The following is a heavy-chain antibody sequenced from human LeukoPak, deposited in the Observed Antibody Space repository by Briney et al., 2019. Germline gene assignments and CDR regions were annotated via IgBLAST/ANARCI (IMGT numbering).Heavy chain of an antibody. J-gene: IGHJ4*02. D-gene: IGHD3-16*02. CDR1: GFTFSSFE. CDR3: ARGPDILGSYLFDC. V-gene: IGHV3-48*03. CDR2: ISGSGTTI. Sequence: GGSLRLSCAASGFTFSSFEMNWVRQAPGKGLEWVSYISGSGTTIYYADFVKGRFTISRDNAKNSLYLQMNTLRVEDTAVYYCARGPDILGSYLFDCWGQGTLVTVSS.